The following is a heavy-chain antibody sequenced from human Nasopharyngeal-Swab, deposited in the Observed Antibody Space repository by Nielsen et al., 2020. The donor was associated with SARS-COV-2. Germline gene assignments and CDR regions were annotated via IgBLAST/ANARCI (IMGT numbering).Heavy chain of an antibody. J-gene: IGHJ4*02. Sequence: GESLKISCAASGFTFSSYSISWVRQAPGKGLEWLSAISGSGYSTYYTDSAKGRFTISRDNPRNTVYLQMNSLRAEDTALYYCAKERTSEGYFDYWGQGNLVTVSS. V-gene: IGHV3-23*01. CDR2: ISGSGYST. CDR1: GFTFSSYS. CDR3: AKERTSEGYFDY.